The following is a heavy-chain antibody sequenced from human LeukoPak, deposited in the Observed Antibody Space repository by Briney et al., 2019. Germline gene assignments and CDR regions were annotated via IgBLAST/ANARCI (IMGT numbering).Heavy chain of an antibody. J-gene: IGHJ3*02. Sequence: SVKVSCKASGGTFSSYAISWVRQAPGQGLEWMGRIIPIFGTANYAQKFQGRVTITTDESTSTAYMELSSLRSEDTAVYYCTMVRGAYAAFAIWGQGTMVTLSS. D-gene: IGHD3-10*01. CDR3: TMVRGAYAAFAI. V-gene: IGHV1-69*05. CDR2: IIPIFGTA. CDR1: GGTFSSYA.